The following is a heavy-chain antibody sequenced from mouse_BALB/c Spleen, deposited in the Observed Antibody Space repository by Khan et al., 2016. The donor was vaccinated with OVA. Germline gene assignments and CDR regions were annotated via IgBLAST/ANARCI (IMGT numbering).Heavy chain of an antibody. CDR2: ITPTSGYT. CDR1: GYTFTTYW. V-gene: IGHV1-7*01. Sequence: QVQLKQSGAELAKPGASVKMSCKASGYTFTTYWMHWVKQRPGQGLEWIGYITPTSGYTYYNDRFKDQATFSADKSSSTPYMQLSILTSEDSAVYYCTRDRIDYWGQGTTLTVSS. CDR3: TRDRIDY. J-gene: IGHJ2*01.